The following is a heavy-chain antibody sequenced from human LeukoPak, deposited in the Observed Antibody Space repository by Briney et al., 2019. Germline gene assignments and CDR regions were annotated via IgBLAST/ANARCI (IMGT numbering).Heavy chain of an antibody. D-gene: IGHD1-26*01. CDR3: ARVGATYSGDP. CDR1: GPTFTSYY. Sequence: GASVKVSCKAFGPTFTSYYFHWVRQAPGQGLEWMGVITPSGGNTIYAEKFQGRLTMTRDMSTSTVYMELSRLRSDDTAVYYCARVGATYSGDPWGQGTLVTVSS. V-gene: IGHV1-46*01. J-gene: IGHJ5*02. CDR2: ITPSGGNT.